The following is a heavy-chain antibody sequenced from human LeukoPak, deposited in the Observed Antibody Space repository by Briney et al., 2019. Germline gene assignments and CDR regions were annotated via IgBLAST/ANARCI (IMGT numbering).Heavy chain of an antibody. V-gene: IGHV3-30*02. D-gene: IGHD6-13*01. CDR1: GFTFSGYG. CDR2: IRYDGSNK. CDR3: AKSKTAAGCQPTNLDY. J-gene: IGHJ4*02. Sequence: PGGSLRLSCAASGFTFSGYGMHWVRQAPGKGLEWVAFIRYDGSNKYYADSVKGRFTISRDNSKNTLYLQMNSLRAEDTAMYYCAKSKTAAGCQPTNLDYWGQGTLVTVSS.